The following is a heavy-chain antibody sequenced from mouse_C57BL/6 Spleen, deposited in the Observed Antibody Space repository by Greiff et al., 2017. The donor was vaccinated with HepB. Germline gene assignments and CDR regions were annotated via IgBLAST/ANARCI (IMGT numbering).Heavy chain of an antibody. V-gene: IGHV14-4*01. CDR1: GFNIKDDY. Sequence: VQLQQSGAELVRPGASVKLSCTASGFNIKDDYMHWVKQRPEQGLEWIGWIDPENGDTEYASKFQGKATITADTSSNTAYLQLSSLTSEDTAVYYCTTITTGRPAYWGQGTLVTVSA. CDR3: TTITTGRPAY. D-gene: IGHD1-1*01. J-gene: IGHJ3*01. CDR2: IDPENGDT.